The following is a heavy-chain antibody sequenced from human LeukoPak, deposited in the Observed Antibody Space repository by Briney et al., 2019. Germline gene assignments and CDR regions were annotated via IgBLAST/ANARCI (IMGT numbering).Heavy chain of an antibody. CDR3: ARDRPLPNCSGGSCYSSGLDY. CDR2: INWNGGST. V-gene: IGHV3-20*04. D-gene: IGHD2-15*01. Sequence: GGSLRLSCAASGFTFDDYGMSWVRQAPGKGLEWVSGINWNGGSTGYADSVKGRFTISRDNAKNSLYLQMNSLRAEDTALYYCARDRPLPNCSGGSCYSSGLDYWGQGTLVTVSS. CDR1: GFTFDDYG. J-gene: IGHJ4*02.